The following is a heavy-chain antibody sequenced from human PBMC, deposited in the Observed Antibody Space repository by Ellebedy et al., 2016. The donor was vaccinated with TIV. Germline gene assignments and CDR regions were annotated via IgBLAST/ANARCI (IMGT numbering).Heavy chain of an antibody. D-gene: IGHD1-7*01. J-gene: IGHJ6*02. CDR2: IIPILGIA. V-gene: IGHV1-69*04. CDR1: GYTFTGYY. Sequence: AASVNVSCKASGYTFTGYYMHWVRQAPGQGLEWMGRIIPILGIANYAQKFQGRVTITADKSTSTAYMELSSLRSEDTAVYYCATGSSGTTNYYYYGMDVWGQGTTVTVSS. CDR3: ATGSSGTTNYYYYGMDV.